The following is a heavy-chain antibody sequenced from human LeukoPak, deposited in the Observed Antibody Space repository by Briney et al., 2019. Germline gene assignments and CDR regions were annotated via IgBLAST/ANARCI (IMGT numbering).Heavy chain of an antibody. Sequence: SETLSLTCTVSGGSISSGSYYWSWIRQPAGKGLEWIGRIYTSGSTNYNPSLKSRVTISVDTSKNQFSLKLSSVTAADTAVYYCAASAAAGPDYWGQGTLVTVSS. CDR3: AASAAAGPDY. D-gene: IGHD6-13*01. V-gene: IGHV4-61*02. CDR2: IYTSGST. CDR1: GGSISSGSYY. J-gene: IGHJ4*02.